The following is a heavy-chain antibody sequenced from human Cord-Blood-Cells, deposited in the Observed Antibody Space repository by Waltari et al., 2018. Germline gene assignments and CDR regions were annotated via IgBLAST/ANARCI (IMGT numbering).Heavy chain of an antibody. V-gene: IGHV1-18*01. CDR3: ARGPRRGRPAAYYYYGMDV. CDR2: ISAYNGNT. D-gene: IGHD2-2*01. Sequence: QVQLVQSGAEVKKPGASVKVSCKASGYTFTSYGISWVRQAPGQGLEWMGWISAYNGNTTYAQKLQGRVTMTTDTSTRTACMELRSLRSYDTAVYYCARGPRRGRPAAYYYYGMDVWGQGTTVTVSS. J-gene: IGHJ6*02. CDR1: GYTFTSYG.